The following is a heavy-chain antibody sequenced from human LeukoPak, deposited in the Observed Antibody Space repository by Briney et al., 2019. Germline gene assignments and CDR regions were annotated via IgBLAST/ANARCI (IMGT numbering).Heavy chain of an antibody. J-gene: IGHJ4*02. CDR2: ISASGGST. Sequence: GGSLRLSCAASGFTFSDYTMYWVRQGPGKGLEWVSGISASGGSTYYTDSLKGRLTISRDNSKNTLFLQMNSLRAEDTAIYYCAKGLERESRLECWGQGTLVTVSS. CDR3: AKGLERESRLEC. D-gene: IGHD1-1*01. CDR1: GFTFSDYT. V-gene: IGHV3-23*01.